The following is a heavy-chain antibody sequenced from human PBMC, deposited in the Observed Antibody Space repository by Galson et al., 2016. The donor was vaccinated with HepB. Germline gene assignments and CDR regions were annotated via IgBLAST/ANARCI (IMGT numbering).Heavy chain of an antibody. CDR2: ISRSGDST. J-gene: IGHJ6*04. D-gene: IGHD1-26*01. CDR3: VQGSTAPAV. Sequence: SLRLSCAASGFTFSNYGMTWVRQAPGKGLEVVSSISRSGDSTDYADSVKGRFTISRDNSKNTLSLQMNSLTAADTAIYYCVQGSTAPAVCGKGTTVTVSS. CDR1: GFTFSNYG. V-gene: IGHV3-23*01.